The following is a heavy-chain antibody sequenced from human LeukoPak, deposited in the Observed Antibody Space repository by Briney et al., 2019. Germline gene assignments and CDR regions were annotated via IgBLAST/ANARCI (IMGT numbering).Heavy chain of an antibody. CDR2: INHSGST. CDR1: GGSFNGYY. J-gene: IGHJ4*02. D-gene: IGHD4-17*01. Sequence: SETLSLTCAVYGGSFNGYYWSWIRQPPGKGLEWIGEINHSGSTNYNPSLKSRVTISVDTSKNQFSLKLSSVTAADTAVYYCARGDDYGDWYFDYWGQGTLVTVSS. V-gene: IGHV4-34*01. CDR3: ARGDDYGDWYFDY.